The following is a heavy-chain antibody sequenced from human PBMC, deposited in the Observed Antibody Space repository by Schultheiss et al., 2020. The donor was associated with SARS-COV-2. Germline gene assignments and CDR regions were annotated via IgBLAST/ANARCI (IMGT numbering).Heavy chain of an antibody. J-gene: IGHJ4*02. Sequence: GGSLRLSCAASGFTVSSNYMSWVRQAPGKGLEWVSAISGSGGSTYYADSVKGRFTISRDNSKNTLYLQMNSLRAEDTAVYYCAKAFGRPSNFDYWGQGTLVTVSS. CDR2: ISGSGGST. V-gene: IGHV3-23*01. CDR1: GFTVSSNY. D-gene: IGHD3-10*01. CDR3: AKAFGRPSNFDY.